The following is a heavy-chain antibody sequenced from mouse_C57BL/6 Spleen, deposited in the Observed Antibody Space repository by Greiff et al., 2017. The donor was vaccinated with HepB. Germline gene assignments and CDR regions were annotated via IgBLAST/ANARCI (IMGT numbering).Heavy chain of an antibody. CDR3: ARGGEDGSVYYFDY. J-gene: IGHJ2*01. CDR1: GYTFTSYG. D-gene: IGHD1-1*01. Sequence: QVQLQQSGAELARPGASVKLSCKASGYTFTSYGISWVKQRTGQGLEWIGEIYPRSGNTYYNEKFKGKATLTADKSSSTAYMELRSLTSEDSAVYFCARGGEDGSVYYFDYWGQGTTLTVSS. V-gene: IGHV1-81*01. CDR2: IYPRSGNT.